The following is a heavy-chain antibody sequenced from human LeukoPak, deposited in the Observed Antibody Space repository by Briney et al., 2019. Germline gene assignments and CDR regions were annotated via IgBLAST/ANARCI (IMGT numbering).Heavy chain of an antibody. J-gene: IGHJ4*02. CDR3: AKEGEMSRGTTFSDY. V-gene: IGHV3-21*01. Sequence: GGSLRLSCAASGFTFSSYSMNWVRQAPGNGLEWVSCISSSGSSIYYADSVKGRFTISRDNAKNSLYLQMNSLRAEDTAVYYCAKEGEMSRGTTFSDYWGQGTLVTVSS. CDR1: GFTFSSYS. D-gene: IGHD4-17*01. CDR2: ISSSGSSI.